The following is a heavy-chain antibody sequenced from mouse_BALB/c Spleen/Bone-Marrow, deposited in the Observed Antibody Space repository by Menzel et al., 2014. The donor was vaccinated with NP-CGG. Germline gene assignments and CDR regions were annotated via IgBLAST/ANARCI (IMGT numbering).Heavy chain of an antibody. CDR3: ASYGNYG. J-gene: IGHJ2*01. CDR1: GYSFTGYY. CDR2: INPYNGAT. V-gene: IGHV1-31*01. Sequence: EVQLQQSGPELVKPGASVKISCKASGYSFTGYYMHWVKQSHVKSLEWIGRINPYNGATSYNQNFKDKASLTVDKSSSTAYMEHRILTSEGSDVCYCASYGNYGWGEGTALTVCS. D-gene: IGHD2-1*01.